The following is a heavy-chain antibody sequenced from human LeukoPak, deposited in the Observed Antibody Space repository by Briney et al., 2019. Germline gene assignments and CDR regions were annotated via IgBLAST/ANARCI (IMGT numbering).Heavy chain of an antibody. CDR2: ISGTGGST. Sequence: GGFLRLSCAASGFTFSSYTMSWVRQAPGKGLEWVSAISGTGGSTYYADSVKGRFTVSRDNSKSTLYLHVNSLRAEDTAVYYCAKSSSSSWDPWNYWGQGTLVTVSS. J-gene: IGHJ4*02. CDR1: GFTFSSYT. V-gene: IGHV3-23*01. CDR3: AKSSSSSWDPWNY. D-gene: IGHD6-13*01.